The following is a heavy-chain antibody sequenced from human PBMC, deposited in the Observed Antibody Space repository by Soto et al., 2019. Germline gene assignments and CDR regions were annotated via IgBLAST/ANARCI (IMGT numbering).Heavy chain of an antibody. CDR3: AKDLRVAAAVDNY. CDR2: ISGTGGST. Sequence: PGGSLRLSCAASGFTFSNYAMSWVRQAPWKGLEWVSTISGTGGSTYYADSVKGRFTISRDNPKNTLYLQMNSLRAEDTAVYFCAKDLRVAAAVDNYWGQGTLVTVSS. V-gene: IGHV3-23*01. J-gene: IGHJ4*02. CDR1: GFTFSNYA. D-gene: IGHD6-13*01.